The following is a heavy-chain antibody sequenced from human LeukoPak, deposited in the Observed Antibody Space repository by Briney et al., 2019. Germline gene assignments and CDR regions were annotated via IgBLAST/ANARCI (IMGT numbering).Heavy chain of an antibody. CDR3: AKDRAFWSGYFDY. CDR2: ISYDGSNK. D-gene: IGHD3-3*01. V-gene: IGHV3-30*18. J-gene: IGHJ4*02. CDR1: GFTFSSYG. Sequence: PGRSLRLSCAASGFTFSSYGMHWVRQAPGKGLEWVAVISYDGSNKYYADSVKGRFTISRDNSKNTLYLQMNSLRAEDTAVYHCAKDRAFWSGYFDYWGQGTLVTVSS.